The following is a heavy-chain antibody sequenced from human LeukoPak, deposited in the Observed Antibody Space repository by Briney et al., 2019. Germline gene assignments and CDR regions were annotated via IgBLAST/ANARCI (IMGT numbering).Heavy chain of an antibody. D-gene: IGHD3-3*01. CDR2: VRSKAYGGTT. Sequence: PGGSLRLSCTASGFTFGDYAMSWVRQAPGKGLEWVGFVRSKAYGGTTEYAASVKGRFTISRDDSKSIAYLQMNSLKTEDTAVYYCTTALWRYYGMDVWGQGTTVTVSS. CDR1: GFTFGDYA. CDR3: TTALWRYYGMDV. V-gene: IGHV3-49*04. J-gene: IGHJ6*02.